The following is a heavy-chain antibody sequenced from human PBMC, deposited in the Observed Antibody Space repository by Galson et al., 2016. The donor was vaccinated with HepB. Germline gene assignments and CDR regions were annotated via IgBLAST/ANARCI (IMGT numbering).Heavy chain of an antibody. CDR3: TRGNLGTYATMALDY. D-gene: IGHD1-7*01. J-gene: IGHJ4*02. CDR1: GGSISSNYW. V-gene: IGHV4-4*02. Sequence: ETLSLTCDVSGGSISSNYWWGWVRQSPEKGFEWIGEIYETGTANYNPPFTRRATISVDKSKNQISLSLDSVTAADTATYYCTRGNLGTYATMALDYWGQGSLVTVSS. CDR2: IYETGTA.